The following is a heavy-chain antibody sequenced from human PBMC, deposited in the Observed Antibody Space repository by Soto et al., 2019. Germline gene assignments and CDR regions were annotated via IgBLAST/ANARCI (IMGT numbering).Heavy chain of an antibody. V-gene: IGHV1-2*02. D-gene: IGHD2-15*01. CDR1: GYTFNGYY. CDR3: ARQSIVGWYYYYDMDV. CDR2: LKPNSGVT. J-gene: IGHJ6*04. Sequence: ALVKVSCKASGYTFNGYYLHWVRQAPGQLLELLGLLKPNSGVTYYAQKFQGRVTMTRDTSISTAYMELSRLRSDDTAVYYCARQSIVGWYYYYDMDVWGEGTTVTVSS.